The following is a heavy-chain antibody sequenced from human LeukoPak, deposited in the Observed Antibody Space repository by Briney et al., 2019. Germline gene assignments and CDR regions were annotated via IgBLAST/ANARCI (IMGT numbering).Heavy chain of an antibody. CDR3: ARDRPSHYYGSGSYCAY. J-gene: IGHJ4*02. D-gene: IGHD3-10*01. CDR1: GYTFTGYY. V-gene: IGHV1-2*02. CDR2: INPNSGGT. Sequence: ASVKVSCKASGYTFTGYYMHWVRQAPGQGLEWMGWINPNSGGTNYAQKFQDRVTMTRDTSISTAYMELSRLRSDDTAVYYCARDRPSHYYGSGSYCAYWGQGTLVTVSS.